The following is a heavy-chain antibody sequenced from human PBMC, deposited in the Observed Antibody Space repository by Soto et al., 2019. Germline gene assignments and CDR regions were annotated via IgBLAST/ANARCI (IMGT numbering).Heavy chain of an antibody. J-gene: IGHJ6*02. Sequence: SLRLSCAASGFTFSSYAMSWVRQAPGKGLEWVSGISGSGVSTYYADSVKGRFTISRDNSKKTLYVQTNSLRADDTAVYYCAKDQGGSGYSYMNYYYGMDVRGQGTTVTVSS. V-gene: IGHV3-23*01. CDR3: AKDQGGSGYSYMNYYYGMDV. D-gene: IGHD5-18*01. CDR2: ISGSGVST. CDR1: GFTFSSYA.